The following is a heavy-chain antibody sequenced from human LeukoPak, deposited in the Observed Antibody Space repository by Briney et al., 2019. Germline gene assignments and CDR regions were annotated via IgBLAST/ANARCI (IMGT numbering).Heavy chain of an antibody. D-gene: IGHD6-19*01. CDR2: ISSSSSTI. CDR3: ARARLRGWLVRYYMDV. J-gene: IGHJ6*03. CDR1: GFTFSSYS. Sequence: PGGSLRLSCAASGFTFSSYSMNWVRQAPGKGLEWVSYISSSSSTIYYADSVKGRFTISRDNAKNSLYLQMNSLRAEDTAVYYCARARLRGWLVRYYMDVWGKGTTVTVSS. V-gene: IGHV3-48*01.